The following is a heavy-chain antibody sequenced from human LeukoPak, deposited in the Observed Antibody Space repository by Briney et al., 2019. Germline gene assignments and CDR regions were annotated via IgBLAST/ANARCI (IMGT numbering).Heavy chain of an antibody. CDR2: IYHSGST. Sequence: KPSETLSLTCAVSGYSISSGYYWGWIRQPPGKGLEWIGSIYHSGSTYYNPSLKSRVTISVDTSKNQFSLKLSSVTAADTAVYYCARIDSSGYYAWYYYYYMDVWGKGTTVTVSS. V-gene: IGHV4-38-2*01. J-gene: IGHJ6*03. D-gene: IGHD3-22*01. CDR3: ARIDSSGYYAWYYYYYMDV. CDR1: GYSISSGYY.